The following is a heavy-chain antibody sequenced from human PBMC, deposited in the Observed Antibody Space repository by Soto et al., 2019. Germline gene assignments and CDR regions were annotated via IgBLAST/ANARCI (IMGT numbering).Heavy chain of an antibody. V-gene: IGHV1-8*01. D-gene: IGHD2-15*01. CDR2: MNPRSGNT. J-gene: IGHJ5*01. CDR3: TRARGAETFDF. Sequence: QVMLVQSGAEVKTPGASVKVSCQASGNTFSKYDIHWVRQSTGHGLEWMGWMNPRSGNTGYAQNFRGRVTMTRDTTMSTAYLELRGLKYEDTATYYCTRARGAETFDFWGQGSRVTVSS. CDR1: GNTFSKYD.